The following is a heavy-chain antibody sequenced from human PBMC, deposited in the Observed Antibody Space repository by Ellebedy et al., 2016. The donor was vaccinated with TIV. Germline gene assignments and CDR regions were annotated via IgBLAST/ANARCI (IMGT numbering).Heavy chain of an antibody. Sequence: PGGCLRLSCAASGFSFSDHYMSWIRQAPGKGLEWISFISTISSHTNYADSVKGRFTISRDNAKTSLYLQMNSLRAEETAVYYCVGASSSGSPFDYWGRGTVVTVSS. CDR1: GFSFSDHY. D-gene: IGHD3-10*01. J-gene: IGHJ4*02. V-gene: IGHV3-11*06. CDR3: VGASSSGSPFDY. CDR2: ISTISSHT.